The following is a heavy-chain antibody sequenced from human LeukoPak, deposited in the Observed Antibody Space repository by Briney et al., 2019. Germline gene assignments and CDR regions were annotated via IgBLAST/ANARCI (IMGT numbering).Heavy chain of an antibody. V-gene: IGHV4-4*07. CDR3: AREDGWGSYRSELPFDY. J-gene: IGHJ4*02. D-gene: IGHD3-16*02. Sequence: SETLSLTCTVSGGSISSYYWSWIRQPAGKGLEWIGRIYTSGSTNYNPSLKSRVTISVDTSKNQFSLKLSSVTAADTAVYYCAREDGWGSYRSELPFDYWGQGTLVTVSS. CDR1: GGSISSYY. CDR2: IYTSGST.